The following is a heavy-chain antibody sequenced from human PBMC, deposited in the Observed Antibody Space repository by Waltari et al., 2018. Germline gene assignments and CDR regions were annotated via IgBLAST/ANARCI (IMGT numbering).Heavy chain of an antibody. D-gene: IGHD5-12*01. CDR3: AKDLGGFSGSHWYFDL. Sequence: EVQLVESGGGLVQPGGSLRLSCAASGFTFRSYAMSWVRQAPGRGLGWVLSISGSDGRTNYADSAKGRFTISRDNVKNTLFLQMNSLRADDAAVYYCAKDLGGFSGSHWYFDLWGRGTLVTVSS. CDR2: ISGSDGRT. CDR1: GFTFRSYA. V-gene: IGHV3-23*04. J-gene: IGHJ2*01.